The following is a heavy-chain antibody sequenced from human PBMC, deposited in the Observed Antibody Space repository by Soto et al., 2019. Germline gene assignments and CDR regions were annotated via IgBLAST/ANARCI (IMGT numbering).Heavy chain of an antibody. CDR2: ISYDGSNK. D-gene: IGHD6-6*01. CDR3: ARDLSIAARRDYYYGTDV. Sequence: EGSLRLSCAASGFTFSSYAMHWVRQAPGKGLEWVAVISYDGSNKYYADSVKGRFTISRDNSKNTLYLQMNSLRAEDTAVYYCARDLSIAARRDYYYGTDVWGPGTMDTVS. V-gene: IGHV3-30-3*01. J-gene: IGHJ6*02. CDR1: GFTFSSYA.